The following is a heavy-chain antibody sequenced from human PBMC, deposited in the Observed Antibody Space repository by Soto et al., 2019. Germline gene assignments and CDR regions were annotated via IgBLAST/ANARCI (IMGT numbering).Heavy chain of an antibody. CDR1: GYTFTGYY. Sequence: ASVKVSCKASGYTFTGYYMHWVRQAPGQGLEWMGWINPNSGGTNYAQKFQGRVTMTRDTSISTAYMELSRLRSDDTAVYYCARGYLRLGDPYYFDYRGQGTLVTVSS. CDR3: ARGYLRLGDPYYFDY. J-gene: IGHJ4*02. CDR2: INPNSGGT. V-gene: IGHV1-2*02. D-gene: IGHD3-16*01.